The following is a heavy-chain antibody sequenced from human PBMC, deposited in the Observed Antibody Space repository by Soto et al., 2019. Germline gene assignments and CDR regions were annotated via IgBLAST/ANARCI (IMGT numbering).Heavy chain of an antibody. CDR2: MNPNSGNT. Sequence: QVQLVQSGAEVKKPGASVKVSCKASGYTFTSYDINWVRQATGQGLEWMGWMNPNSGNTGYAQKFQGRVTMTRNTSISTAYMELSSLRSEDTAVYYCARVVVVVAAAYYYMDVWGKGTTVTVSS. J-gene: IGHJ6*03. CDR1: GYTFTSYD. CDR3: ARVVVVVAAAYYYMDV. V-gene: IGHV1-8*01. D-gene: IGHD2-15*01.